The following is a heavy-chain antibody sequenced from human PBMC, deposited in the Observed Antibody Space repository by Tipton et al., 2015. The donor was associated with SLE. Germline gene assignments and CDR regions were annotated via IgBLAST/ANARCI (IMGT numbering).Heavy chain of an antibody. Sequence: TLSLTCTVSGGSISSSSYYWGWIRQPPGKGLEWIGSIYYSGSTYYNPSLKSRVTISVDTSKNQFSLKLSSVTAADTAVYYCARGGALAVVVGWGQGTLVTVSS. D-gene: IGHD2-15*01. CDR1: GGSISSSSYY. J-gene: IGHJ4*02. CDR2: IYYSGST. CDR3: ARGGALAVVVG. V-gene: IGHV4-39*01.